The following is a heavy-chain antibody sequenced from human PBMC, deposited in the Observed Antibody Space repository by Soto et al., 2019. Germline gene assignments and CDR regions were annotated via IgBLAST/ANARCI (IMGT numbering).Heavy chain of an antibody. V-gene: IGHV1-69*01. Sequence: QVQLVQSGAEVKKPGSSVKVSCKASGGTFSTYSVSWVRQAPGQGLEWMGGIIPMFGSTKYAQTFQDRVTVTVQQSTRTVYMELSSLRSDAPAVYYCARSQGGEFHLPYAFDIWGQGTKVPVSS. CDR2: IIPMFGST. CDR3: ARSQGGEFHLPYAFDI. D-gene: IGHD3-16*01. CDR1: GGTFSTYS. J-gene: IGHJ3*02.